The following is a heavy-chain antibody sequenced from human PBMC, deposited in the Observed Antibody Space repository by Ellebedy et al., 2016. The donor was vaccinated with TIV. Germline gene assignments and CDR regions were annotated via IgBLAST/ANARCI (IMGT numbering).Heavy chain of an antibody. Sequence: ASVKVSXXASGYTFTGYYMHWVRQAPGQGLEWMGWINPNSGGTNYAQKFQGRVTMTRDTCISTAYMELSSLRSEDTAVYYCARALSYYYDSSGYSGGGYWGQGTLVTVSS. V-gene: IGHV1-2*02. CDR2: INPNSGGT. D-gene: IGHD3-22*01. CDR3: ARALSYYYDSSGYSGGGY. J-gene: IGHJ4*02. CDR1: GYTFTGYY.